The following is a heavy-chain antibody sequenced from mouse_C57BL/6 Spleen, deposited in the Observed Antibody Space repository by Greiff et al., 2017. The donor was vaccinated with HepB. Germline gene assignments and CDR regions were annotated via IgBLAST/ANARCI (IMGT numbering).Heavy chain of an antibody. CDR3: ARKEFAY. J-gene: IGHJ3*01. CDR2: IDPSDSYT. CDR1: GYTFTSYW. V-gene: IGHV1-50*01. Sequence: QVQLQQPGAELVKPGASVKLSCKASGYTFTSYWMQWVKQRPGQGLEWIGEIDPSDSYTNSNQKFKGKATLTVDTSSSTAYMQLSSLTSEDSAVYYCARKEFAYWGQGTLVTVSA.